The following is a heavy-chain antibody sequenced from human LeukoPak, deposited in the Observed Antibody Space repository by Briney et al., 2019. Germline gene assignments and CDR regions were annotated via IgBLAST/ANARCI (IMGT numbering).Heavy chain of an antibody. CDR1: GGSISGSSYY. J-gene: IGHJ6*03. D-gene: IGHD5-12*01. Sequence: SETLSLTCTVSGGSISGSSYYWGWIRQPPGKGLEWIGSIYYSGSTYYNPSLKSRVTISVDTSKNQFSLKLSSVTAADTAVYYCARHVENSGYDYGLYYYYYYYMDVWGKGTTVTVSS. V-gene: IGHV4-39*01. CDR3: ARHVENSGYDYGLYYYYYYYMDV. CDR2: IYYSGST.